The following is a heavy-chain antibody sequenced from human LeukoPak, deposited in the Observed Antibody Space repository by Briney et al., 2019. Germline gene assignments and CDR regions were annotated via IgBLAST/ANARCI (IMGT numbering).Heavy chain of an antibody. CDR3: ARGRGYAAGDWFDP. CDR2: INPNSGGT. J-gene: IGHJ5*02. Sequence: AASVKVSCKASGYTFTGYYMHWVRQAPGQGLEWMGWINPNSGGTNYAQKFQGRVTMTRDTSINTAYMELSRLRSDDTAVYYCARGRGYAAGDWFDPWGQGTLVTVSS. D-gene: IGHD1-1*01. V-gene: IGHV1-2*02. CDR1: GYTFTGYY.